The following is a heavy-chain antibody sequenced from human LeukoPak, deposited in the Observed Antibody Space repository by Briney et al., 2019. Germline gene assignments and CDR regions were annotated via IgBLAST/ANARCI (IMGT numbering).Heavy chain of an antibody. Sequence: SETLSLTCTVSGGSISSYYWSWIRQPPGKGPEWIGYIYYSGSTNYNPSLKSRVTISVDPSKNQFSLKLSSVTAADTAVYYCARDYFTSYYYYGMDVWGQGTTVTVSS. V-gene: IGHV4-59*01. CDR3: ARDYFTSYYYYGMDV. CDR1: GGSISSYY. CDR2: IYYSGST. J-gene: IGHJ6*02. D-gene: IGHD2/OR15-2a*01.